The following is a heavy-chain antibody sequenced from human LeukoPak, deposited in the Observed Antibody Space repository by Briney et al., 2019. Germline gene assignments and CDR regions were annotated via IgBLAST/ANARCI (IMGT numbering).Heavy chain of an antibody. D-gene: IGHD3-10*01. CDR2: IWYDGSNK. Sequence: GRSLRLSCAASGFTFSSYGMHWVRQAPGEGLEWVAVIWYDGSNKYYADSVKGRFTISRDNSKNTLYLQMNSLRAEDTAVYYCARDNYYGSGEDWFDPWGQGTLVTVSS. CDR3: ARDNYYGSGEDWFDP. J-gene: IGHJ5*02. V-gene: IGHV3-33*01. CDR1: GFTFSSYG.